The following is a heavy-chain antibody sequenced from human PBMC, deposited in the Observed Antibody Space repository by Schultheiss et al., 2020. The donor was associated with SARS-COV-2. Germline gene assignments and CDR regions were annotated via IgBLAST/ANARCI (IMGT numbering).Heavy chain of an antibody. CDR2: IDWDDDK. J-gene: IGHJ3*02. Sequence: SWVRQAPGKGLEWLARIDWDDDKYYSTSLKTRLTISKDTSKNQVVLTMTNMDPVDTATYYCAHRPDPTYYDIIWGQGTMVTVSS. CDR3: AHRPDPTYYDII. D-gene: IGHD3-9*01. V-gene: IGHV2-70*12.